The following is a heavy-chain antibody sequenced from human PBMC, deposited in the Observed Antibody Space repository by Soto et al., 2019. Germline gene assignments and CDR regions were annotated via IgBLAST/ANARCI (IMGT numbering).Heavy chain of an antibody. CDR3: AKFSPARPDYYDSSGYYGGGTLYFDY. CDR2: ISYDGSNK. V-gene: IGHV3-30*18. Sequence: QVQLVESGGGVVQPGRSLRLSCAASGFTFSSYGMHWVRQAPGKGLEWVAVISYDGSNKYYADSVKGRFTISRDNSKNTLYLQMNSLRAEDTAVYYCAKFSPARPDYYDSSGYYGGGTLYFDYWGQGTLVTVSS. J-gene: IGHJ4*02. CDR1: GFTFSSYG. D-gene: IGHD3-22*01.